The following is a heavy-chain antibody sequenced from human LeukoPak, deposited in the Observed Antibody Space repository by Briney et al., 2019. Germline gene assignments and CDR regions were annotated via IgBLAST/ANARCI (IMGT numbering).Heavy chain of an antibody. CDR1: GYTFTNYY. J-gene: IGHJ4*02. Sequence: ASVTVSCKPSGYTFTNYYIHWVRQAPGQGPGWVGWINPASAGAAFAPKFQGRVSMTWDSSITTAFMDLTSLRSNDTAIYYCARQLGNYYRAFDFWGQGTLVTVSS. CDR2: INPASAGA. CDR3: ARQLGNYYRAFDF. V-gene: IGHV1-2*02. D-gene: IGHD1-26*01.